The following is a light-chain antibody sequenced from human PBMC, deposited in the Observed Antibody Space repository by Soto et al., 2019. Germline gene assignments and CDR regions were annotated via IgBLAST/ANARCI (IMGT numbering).Light chain of an antibody. Sequence: DIQMTQSPSTRSASIGDRVTITCRASQSISSWLAWYQQKPGKAPKLLIYMASNLQSGVPSRFSGSGSGTEFTLTISSLQPDDFATYYCQHYNDYSRIFGQGTKVEIK. CDR3: QHYNDYSRI. CDR2: MAS. V-gene: IGKV1-5*03. CDR1: QSISSW. J-gene: IGKJ1*01.